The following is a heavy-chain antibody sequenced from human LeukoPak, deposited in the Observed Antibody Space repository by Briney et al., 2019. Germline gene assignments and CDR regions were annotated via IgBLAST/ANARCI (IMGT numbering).Heavy chain of an antibody. Sequence: GGSLRLSCVASGFTFSSYGMHWVRQAPGKGLEWVAFIRYDGSNKYYADSVKGRFTISRDNSKNTLYLQMNSLRAEDTAVYYCARQSAYPGYYYGSGTIDPWGQGTLVTVSS. CDR1: GFTFSSYG. D-gene: IGHD3-10*01. CDR3: ARQSAYPGYYYGSGTIDP. V-gene: IGHV3-30*02. CDR2: IRYDGSNK. J-gene: IGHJ5*02.